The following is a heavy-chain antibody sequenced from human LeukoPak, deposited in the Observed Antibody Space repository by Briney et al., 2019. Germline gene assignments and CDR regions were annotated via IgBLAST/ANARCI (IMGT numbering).Heavy chain of an antibody. D-gene: IGHD1-20*01. CDR3: ARDMTGTTWHYFDY. CDR1: GYTFTGYY. CDR2: INPNSGST. Sequence: ASVKVSCKASGYTFTGYYMHWVRQAPGQGLEWMGWINPNSGSTSYAQKFQGRVTMTRDTSTSTVYMELSSLRSEDTAVYYCARDMTGTTWHYFDYWGQGTLVTVSS. J-gene: IGHJ4*02. V-gene: IGHV1-46*01.